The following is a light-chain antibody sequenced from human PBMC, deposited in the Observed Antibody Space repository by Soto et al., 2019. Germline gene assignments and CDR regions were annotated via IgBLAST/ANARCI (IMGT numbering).Light chain of an antibody. CDR1: SSDVGGYKY. Sequence: QSVLTQPASVSGSPGQSITISCTGTSSDVGGYKYVSWYQQNPDKAPKLLIYEVSNRPSGVSDRFSGSKSGDTASLTISGLQAKDEADYYCSSYTSTSTYVFGSGTKVTVL. V-gene: IGLV2-14*01. CDR3: SSYTSTSTYV. CDR2: EVS. J-gene: IGLJ1*01.